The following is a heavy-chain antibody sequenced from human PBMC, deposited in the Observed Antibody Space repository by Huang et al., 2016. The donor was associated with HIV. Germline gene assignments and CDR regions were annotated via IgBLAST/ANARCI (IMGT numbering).Heavy chain of an antibody. CDR3: AREHRTSFYYFMDV. CDR1: GFTFSNFG. J-gene: IGHJ6*03. Sequence: QEHLVESGGGVVQPGGSLRLSCEASGFTFSNFGMHWVRQAPGKGVEWVAFIRDDGSNKYHSDSVKGRFSISRDNSKNTLYLQINSLRPEDTGVYFCAREHRTSFYYFMDVWGKGTTVTVSS. V-gene: IGHV3-30*02. D-gene: IGHD1-26*01. CDR2: IRDDGSNK.